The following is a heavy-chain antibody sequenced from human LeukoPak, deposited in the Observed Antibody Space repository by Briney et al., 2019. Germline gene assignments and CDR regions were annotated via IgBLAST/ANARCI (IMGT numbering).Heavy chain of an antibody. D-gene: IGHD2-2*01. CDR3: ARGRRELKYAPDY. J-gene: IGHJ4*02. CDR2: IYYTAGA. CDR1: GASMRSETHY. V-gene: IGHV4-31*03. Sequence: PSETLSLTCNVSGASMRSETHYWSWLRQHPGKGPEWIAHIYYTAGAYYNPSLESRVSISLDASENQFSLKLGSVTAADTAVYYCARGRRELKYAPDYWGQGTLVTVSS.